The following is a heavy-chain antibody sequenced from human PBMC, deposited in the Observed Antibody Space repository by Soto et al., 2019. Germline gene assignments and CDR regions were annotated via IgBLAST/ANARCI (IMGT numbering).Heavy chain of an antibody. CDR3: ERVGSSSGWYTSDY. D-gene: IGHD6-19*01. V-gene: IGHV1-69*02. CDR2: IIPILGIA. J-gene: IGHJ4*02. Sequence: QVQLVQSGAEVKKPGSSVKVSCKASGGTFSSYTISWVRQAPGQGLEWMGRIIPILGIANYAQKFQGRVTITADKSTSTAYMELSSLRSEDTAVYYCERVGSSSGWYTSDYWGQGTLVTVSS. CDR1: GGTFSSYT.